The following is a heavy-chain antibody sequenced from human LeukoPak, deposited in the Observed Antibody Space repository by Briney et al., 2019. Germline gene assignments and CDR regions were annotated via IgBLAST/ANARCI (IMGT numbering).Heavy chain of an antibody. D-gene: IGHD6-19*01. V-gene: IGHV3-74*01. J-gene: IGHJ4*02. CDR1: GFTFSSYW. Sequence: GGSLRLSCAASGFTFSSYWMHWVRQAPGKGLVWVSRINSDGSSTSYADSVKGRFTISRDNAKNSLYLQMNSLRAEDTAVYYCARDQRGIAVAGTVSDYWGQGTLVTVSS. CDR2: INSDGSST. CDR3: ARDQRGIAVAGTVSDY.